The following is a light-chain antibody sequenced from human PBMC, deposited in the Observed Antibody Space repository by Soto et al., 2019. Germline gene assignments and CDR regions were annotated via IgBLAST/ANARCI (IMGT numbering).Light chain of an antibody. V-gene: IGLV3-25*03. Sequence: SYELTQPPSVSVSPGQTATINCSGDALPKQYASWYQQKPGQAPVLVIYKDTERPSGIPERFSGSSSGTTVTLTISGVQAEDEADYYCQSADSSGTYPVIFGGGTKLTVL. CDR2: KDT. CDR1: ALPKQY. J-gene: IGLJ2*01. CDR3: QSADSSGTYPVI.